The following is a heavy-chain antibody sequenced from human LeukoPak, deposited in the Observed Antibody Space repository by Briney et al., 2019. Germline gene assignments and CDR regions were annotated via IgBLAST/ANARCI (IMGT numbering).Heavy chain of an antibody. CDR1: GVSISSYH. CDR3: ARDPNAAGPGY. J-gene: IGHJ4*02. D-gene: IGHD4/OR15-4a*01. CDR2: MYHSGST. V-gene: IGHV4-38-2*02. Sequence: SETLSLTCTVSGVSISSYHWTWIRQPPGKRLEWIGSMYHSGSTYYNPSLKSRVTISLDTSKNQFSLKLSSVTAADTAVYYCARDPNAAGPGYWGQGTLVTVSS.